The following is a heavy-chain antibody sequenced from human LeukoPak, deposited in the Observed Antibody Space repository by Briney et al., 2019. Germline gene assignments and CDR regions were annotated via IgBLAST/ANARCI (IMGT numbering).Heavy chain of an antibody. V-gene: IGHV4-30-2*01. CDR3: ARVRTAARLWWFDP. Sequence: SETLSLTCTVSGGFISSGGYYWSWIRQLPGKGLEWIGYIYQTGSTYYNPSLKSRVTISVDRSKNQLSLKLSSVTAADTAVYYCARVRTAARLWWFDPWGQGTLVTVSS. J-gene: IGHJ5*02. CDR2: IYQTGST. CDR1: GGFISSGGYY. D-gene: IGHD2-2*01.